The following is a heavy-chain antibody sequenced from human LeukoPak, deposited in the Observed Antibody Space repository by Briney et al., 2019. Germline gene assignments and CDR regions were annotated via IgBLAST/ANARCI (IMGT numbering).Heavy chain of an antibody. CDR2: INSDGSST. Sequence: GGSLRLSCAASGFPFNSYAMHWVRQAPGKGLVWVSRINSDGSSTSYADSVKGRFTISRDNAKNTLYLQMNSLRAEDTAVYYCARGSAGALDIWGQGTMVTVSS. D-gene: IGHD3-10*01. CDR1: GFPFNSYA. CDR3: ARGSAGALDI. V-gene: IGHV3-74*01. J-gene: IGHJ3*02.